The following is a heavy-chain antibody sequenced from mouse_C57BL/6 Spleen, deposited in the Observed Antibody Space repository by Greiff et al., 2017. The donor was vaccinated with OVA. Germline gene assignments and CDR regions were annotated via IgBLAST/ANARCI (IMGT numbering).Heavy chain of an antibody. V-gene: IGHV5-9-1*02. D-gene: IGHD2-3*01. CDR1: GFTFSSYA. J-gene: IGHJ2*01. Sequence: EVQLVESGEGLVKPGGSLKLSCAASGFTFSSYAMSWVRQTPEKRLEWVAYISSGGDYIYYADTVKGRFPISRDNARNTLYLQMSSLKSEDTAMYYCTRGDDGYFHFDCWGQGTTLTVSS. CDR3: TRGDDGYFHFDC. CDR2: ISSGGDYI.